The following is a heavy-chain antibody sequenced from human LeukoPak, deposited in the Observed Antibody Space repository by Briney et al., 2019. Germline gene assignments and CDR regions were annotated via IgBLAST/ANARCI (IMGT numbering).Heavy chain of an antibody. D-gene: IGHD5-12*01. CDR1: GFTFSNAW. CDR3: TTTWIRRPRFDP. CDR2: IKSKSDGGTT. Sequence: GGSLRLSCATSGFTFSNAWVSWVRQAPGKGLEWVGRIKSKSDGGTTDYAAPVKGRFTISRDDSKDTLYLQMNSLKTEDTAVYYCTTTWIRRPRFDPWGQGTLVTVSS. V-gene: IGHV3-15*01. J-gene: IGHJ5*02.